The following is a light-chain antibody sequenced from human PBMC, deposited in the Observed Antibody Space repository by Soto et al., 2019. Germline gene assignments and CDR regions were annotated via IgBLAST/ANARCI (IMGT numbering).Light chain of an antibody. CDR3: ALYVGSGTVV. Sequence: QSVLTQPPSVSGAPGQRVTISCTGSSSNIGAHYDVHWYQQLPGTAPKLLIYGNSNRPSGVPDRFSGSKSGTSASLAITGLQAEDEADYLCALYVGSGTVVFGGGTKLTVL. CDR1: SSNIGAHYD. CDR2: GNS. J-gene: IGLJ2*01. V-gene: IGLV1-40*01.